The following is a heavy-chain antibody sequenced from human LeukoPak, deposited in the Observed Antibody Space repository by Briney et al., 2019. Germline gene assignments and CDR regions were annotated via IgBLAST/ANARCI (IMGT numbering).Heavy chain of an antibody. CDR1: GYTFTSYG. Sequence: ASVKVSCKASGYTFTSYGISWVRQPPEQWSEWMGWISAYNGNTNYAQKLQGRVTMTTDTSTSTAYMELRSLRSDDTAVYYCARGPYLLREPFDPWGQGTLVTVSS. D-gene: IGHD1-14*01. V-gene: IGHV1-18*01. CDR3: ARGPYLLREPFDP. CDR2: ISAYNGNT. J-gene: IGHJ5*02.